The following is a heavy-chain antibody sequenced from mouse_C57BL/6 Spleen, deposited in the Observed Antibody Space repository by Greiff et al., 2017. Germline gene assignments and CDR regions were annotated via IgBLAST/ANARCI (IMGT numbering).Heavy chain of an antibody. V-gene: IGHV1-15*01. CDR2: IDPETGGT. Sequence: QVQLQQSGAELVRPGASVTLSCKASGYTFTDYEMHWVKQTPVHGLEWIGAIDPETGGTAYNQKFKGKAILTADKSSSTAYMERRSLTSEDSAVYYGTRRGVYEYDWYFDVWGTGTTVTVSS. J-gene: IGHJ1*03. CDR3: TRRGVYEYDWYFDV. D-gene: IGHD2-4*01. CDR1: GYTFTDYE.